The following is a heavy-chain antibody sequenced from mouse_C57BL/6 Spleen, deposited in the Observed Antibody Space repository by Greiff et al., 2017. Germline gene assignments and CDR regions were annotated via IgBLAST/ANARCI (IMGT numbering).Heavy chain of an antibody. CDR3: ATRPYYYGFFDY. D-gene: IGHD1-2*01. CDR1: GYAFSSSW. CDR2: IYPGDGDT. J-gene: IGHJ2*01. V-gene: IGHV1-82*01. Sequence: QVQLKQSGPELVKPGASVKISCKASGYAFSSSWMNWVKQRPGKGLEWIGRIYPGDGDTTYNGKFKGKATLTADKSSNTAYMLRSSMSSEESAVYFCATRPYYYGFFDYWGQGTTLTVSS.